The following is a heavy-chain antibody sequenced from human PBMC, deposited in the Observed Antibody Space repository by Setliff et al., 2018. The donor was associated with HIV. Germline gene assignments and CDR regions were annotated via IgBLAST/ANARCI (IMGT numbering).Heavy chain of an antibody. Sequence: SGPTLVNPTQTLTLTCTFSGFSLSTSGVCVGWIRQPPGKALEWLALIYWDDDKRYSPSLRSRLTITKDTSRNRVVLTMTNMDPMDTGTYYCVHREDTNSWFSNYNMDVWGQGITVTVSS. CDR2: IYWDDDK. D-gene: IGHD6-13*01. CDR3: VHREDTNSWFSNYNMDV. V-gene: IGHV2-5*02. CDR1: GFSLSTSGVC. J-gene: IGHJ6*03.